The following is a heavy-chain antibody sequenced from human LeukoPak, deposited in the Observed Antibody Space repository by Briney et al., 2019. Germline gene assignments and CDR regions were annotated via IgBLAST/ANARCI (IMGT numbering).Heavy chain of an antibody. D-gene: IGHD2-2*01. CDR2: IYPGDTDT. Sequence: GESLKISCKGSGYSFTSYWIGWVRQMPGKGLGWMGIIYPGDTDTRYSPSFQGQVTTSADKSISTAYLKWSSLKASNTAMYYCARGGGGYCSSTSCTFDYWGQGTLVTVSS. CDR3: ARGGGGYCSSTSCTFDY. J-gene: IGHJ4*02. CDR1: GYSFTSYW. V-gene: IGHV5-51*01.